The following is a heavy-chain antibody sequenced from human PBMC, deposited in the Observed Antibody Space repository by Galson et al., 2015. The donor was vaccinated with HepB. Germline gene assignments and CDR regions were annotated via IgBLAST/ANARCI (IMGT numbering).Heavy chain of an antibody. CDR1: GFTFSNAW. CDR3: TTELPLDAFDI. V-gene: IGHV3-15*01. J-gene: IGHJ3*02. Sequence: SLRLSCAASGFTFSNAWMSWVRQAPGKGLEWVGRIKSKTDGGTTDYAAPVKGRFTISRDDSKNTLYLQMNSLKTEDTAVYYCTTELPLDAFDIWGQGTMVTVSS. CDR2: IKSKTDGGTT. D-gene: IGHD3-10*01.